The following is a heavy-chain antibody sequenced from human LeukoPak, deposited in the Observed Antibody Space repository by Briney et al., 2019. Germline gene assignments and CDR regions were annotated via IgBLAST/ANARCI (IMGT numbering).Heavy chain of an antibody. CDR1: GFTVSGSY. CDR2: IYSGGST. D-gene: IGHD6-19*01. J-gene: IGHJ4*02. Sequence: GESLRLSCAASGFTVSGSYMSWVRQAPGKGLERVSVIYSGGSTYYADSVKGRFTISRDNSKNTLYLQMNSLRAEDTAMYYCARDSASGWYHAYWGQGTLVTVSS. CDR3: ARDSASGWYHAY. V-gene: IGHV3-53*01.